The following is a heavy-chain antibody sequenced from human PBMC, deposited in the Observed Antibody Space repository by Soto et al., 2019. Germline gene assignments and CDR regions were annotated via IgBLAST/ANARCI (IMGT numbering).Heavy chain of an antibody. CDR2: VNHSWGS. CDR3: ARQGFGPLHGLVDV. CDR1: GGSISSYY. V-gene: IGHV4-59*08. J-gene: IGHJ6*02. Sequence: QVQLQESGPGLVKPSETLSLSCTVSGGSISSYYWSWFRQSPGKRMEWIGYVNHSWGSSYNPSLLRRVAISLDTSKGQLSLKVTSVTATDTAVYYCARQGFGPLHGLVDVWGQGTTVTVSS. D-gene: IGHD3-10*01.